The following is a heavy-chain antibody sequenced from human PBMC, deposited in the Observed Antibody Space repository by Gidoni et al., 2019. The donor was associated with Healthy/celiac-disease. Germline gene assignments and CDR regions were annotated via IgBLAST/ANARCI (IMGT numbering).Heavy chain of an antibody. J-gene: IGHJ3*02. CDR1: GCPFSSYA. Sequence: QVQLVQSGAEVKKPGSSLKVSCKSSGCPFSSYAISWVRQAPGQGLEWMGGIIPIFGTANYAKKFKGRVTSTAEESTSTAYMELSSLRSEDTAVYYCAPMGLDDSSGHGAFDIWGQGTMVTVSS. CDR2: IIPIFGTA. CDR3: APMGLDDSSGHGAFDI. V-gene: IGHV1-69*01. D-gene: IGHD3-22*01.